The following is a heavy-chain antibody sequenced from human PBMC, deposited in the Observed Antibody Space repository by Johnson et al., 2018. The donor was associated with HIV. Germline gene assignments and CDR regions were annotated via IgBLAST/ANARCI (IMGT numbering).Heavy chain of an antibody. V-gene: IGHV3-11*04. CDR2: ISSSGNTI. J-gene: IGHJ3*02. CDR1: GITFSDYY. D-gene: IGHD3-10*01. CDR3: ARDKGRGAFDI. Sequence: QVQLVESGGGLVKPGGSLRLSCAASGITFSDYYMSWIRQAPGKGLEWVSYISSSGNTIYYADSVKGRVTISRDNAKKSLYLQMNSPRAEDTAVYYCARDKGRGAFDILGQGTMVTVSS.